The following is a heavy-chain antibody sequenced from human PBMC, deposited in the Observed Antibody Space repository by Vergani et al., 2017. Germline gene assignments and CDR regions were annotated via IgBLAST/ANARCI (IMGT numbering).Heavy chain of an antibody. V-gene: IGHV4-59*11. Sequence: QVQLQESGPGLVKSSETLSLTCSVSFDSIRNLYCNWIPQPPGKGLEWIGSIHYSKNTNYNPALKPRVTISVDTSKNQFSLTLTSVTAADTALYYCASDTHSGQRADRWGQGILVTVTS. J-gene: IGHJ5*02. D-gene: IGHD6-19*01. CDR1: FDSIRNLY. CDR2: IHYSKNT. CDR3: ASDTHSGQRADR.